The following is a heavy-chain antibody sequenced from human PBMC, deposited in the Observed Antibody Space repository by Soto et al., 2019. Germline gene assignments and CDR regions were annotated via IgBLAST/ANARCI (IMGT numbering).Heavy chain of an antibody. V-gene: IGHV3-66*01. CDR3: VRDDVYCGGGRCFGGPMDV. Sequence: EVHLVESGGGVVQPGGSLRLSCAASGFAVSSKYMSWVRQPPGREPEWVALFNNVGSIYYSESVKGRFTISRDSSKNTLDLQLNRLRAEDTAVYYCVRDDVYCGGGRCFGGPMDVWGKGTTVTVSS. D-gene: IGHD2-15*01. CDR2: FNNVGSI. CDR1: GFAVSSKY. J-gene: IGHJ6*03.